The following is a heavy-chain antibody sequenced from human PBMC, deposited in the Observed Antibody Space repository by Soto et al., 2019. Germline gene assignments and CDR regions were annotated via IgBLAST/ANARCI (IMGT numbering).Heavy chain of an antibody. V-gene: IGHV4-39*01. D-gene: IGHD2-15*01. CDR1: GGSISDISYC. J-gene: IGHJ5*02. CDR3: ARHKSGSDWLDP. Sequence: LSLTCTVSGGSISDISYCWGWIRQPSGKGLQWIGCMFYSGATYYNPSLKNRVTLSVDTSNNEFSLKLVSVTAPDTAVYYCARHKSGSDWLDPWGQGTLVTVSS. CDR2: MFYSGAT.